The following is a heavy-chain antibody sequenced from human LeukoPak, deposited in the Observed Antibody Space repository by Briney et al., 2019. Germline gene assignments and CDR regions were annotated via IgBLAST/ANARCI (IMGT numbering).Heavy chain of an antibody. D-gene: IGHD4-17*01. CDR3: AKNFYGDYNFFFDY. J-gene: IGHJ4*02. CDR2: INPSGGST. V-gene: IGHV1-46*04. Sequence: GASVKVSCKASGYTFTNYNIHWVRQAPGQGLEWMGIINPSGGSTNYAQKLQGRVTMTRDTSTSTVYMELSSLRAEDTAVYYCAKNFYGDYNFFFDYWGQGTLVTVSS. CDR1: GYTFTNYN.